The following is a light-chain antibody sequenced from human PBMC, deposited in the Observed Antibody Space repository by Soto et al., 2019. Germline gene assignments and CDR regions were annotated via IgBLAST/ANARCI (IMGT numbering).Light chain of an antibody. Sequence: QSALTQPRSVSGSPGQSVTISCTGTSSDVGGYYYVSWYQQHPGKAPKLMIYDVTKRPSGVPDRFSGSKSGNTASLTISGLKAEDEADYYCCSYAGRYTFVCGTGTKLTVL. CDR2: DVT. J-gene: IGLJ1*01. CDR1: SSDVGGYYY. V-gene: IGLV2-11*01. CDR3: CSYAGRYTFV.